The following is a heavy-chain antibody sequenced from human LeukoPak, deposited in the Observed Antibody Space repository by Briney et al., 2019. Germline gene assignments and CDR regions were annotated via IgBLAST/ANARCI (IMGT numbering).Heavy chain of an antibody. Sequence: ASVKVSCKASGYTFTGYYMHWVRQAPGQGLEWMGWINPNSGGTNYAQKFQGRVTMTRDTSISTAYMELSRLRSDDTAVYYCAGDLWGSEAFDIWGQGTMVTVSS. D-gene: IGHD2-15*01. CDR2: INPNSGGT. V-gene: IGHV1-2*02. J-gene: IGHJ3*02. CDR3: AGDLWGSEAFDI. CDR1: GYTFTGYY.